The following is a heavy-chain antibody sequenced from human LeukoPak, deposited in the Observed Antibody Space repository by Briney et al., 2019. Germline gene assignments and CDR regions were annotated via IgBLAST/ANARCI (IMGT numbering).Heavy chain of an antibody. Sequence: PGGSLRLSCAASGFTFSRYAMNWVRQAPEKGLEWVSYISTGGDNRFYADSLKGRFTVSRDNAKNLLYLQMDSLRAEDTAVYYCAREGLWVGLDSGKTRQAYWESWGQGTMVTVSS. V-gene: IGHV3-21*06. D-gene: IGHD2-21*01. J-gene: IGHJ3*01. CDR2: ISTGGDNR. CDR3: AREGLWVGLDSGKTRQAYWES. CDR1: GFTFSRYA.